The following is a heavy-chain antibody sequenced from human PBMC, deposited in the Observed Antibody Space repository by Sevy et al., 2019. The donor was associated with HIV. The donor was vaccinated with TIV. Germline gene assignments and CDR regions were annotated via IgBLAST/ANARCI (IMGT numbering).Heavy chain of an antibody. J-gene: IGHJ4*02. D-gene: IGHD1-7*01. V-gene: IGHV3-33*01. CDR1: GFTFSDYG. CDR3: AREERSGTTTSFDY. Sequence: GGSLRLSCAASGFTFSDYGMHWVRQAPGKGLEWVAVIWSDGSNKYYGDSVKGRFTISRDSSKNTLFLQMNSLRVDDTAGDYCAREERSGTTTSFDYWGQGALVTVSS. CDR2: IWSDGSNK.